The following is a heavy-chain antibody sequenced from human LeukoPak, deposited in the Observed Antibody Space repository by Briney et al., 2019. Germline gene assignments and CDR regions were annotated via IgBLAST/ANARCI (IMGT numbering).Heavy chain of an antibody. V-gene: IGHV3-20*04. CDR3: ARLGGRDYYFYYYMDV. CDR2: VNWNGDGT. Sequence: GGSLRLSCAASGFTFDDFGMSWVRQAPGKGLEWVSGVNWNGDGTGYADSVEGRFTISRDNANNSLYLQMNSLRVEDTALYYCARLGGRDYYFYYYMDVWCKRTTVTVSS. CDR1: GFTFDDFG. J-gene: IGHJ6*03. D-gene: IGHD1-26*01.